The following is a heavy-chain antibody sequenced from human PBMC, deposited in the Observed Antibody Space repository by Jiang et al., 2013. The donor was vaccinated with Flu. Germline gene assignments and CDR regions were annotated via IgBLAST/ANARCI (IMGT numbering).Heavy chain of an antibody. V-gene: IGHV3-7*01. CDR3: VRDKMVGATYFDY. CDR2: GSEK. Sequence: GSEKYYVDSVKGRFTISRDNPKNSLYLQMNSLRAEDAAVYYCVRDKMVGATYFDYWGQGTLVTASS. J-gene: IGHJ4*02. D-gene: IGHD1-26*01.